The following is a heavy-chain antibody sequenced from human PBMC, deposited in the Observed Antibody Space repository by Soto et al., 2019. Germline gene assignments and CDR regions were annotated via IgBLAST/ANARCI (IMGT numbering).Heavy chain of an antibody. V-gene: IGHV1-69*04. Sequence: ASVKVSCKASGGTFSSYTISWVRQAPGQGLEWMGRIIPILGIANYAQKFQGRVTITADKSTSTAYMELSSLRSEDTAVYYCAREFPGTIFGVVTSDDAFDIWGQGTMVTVSS. J-gene: IGHJ3*02. CDR3: AREFPGTIFGVVTSDDAFDI. CDR1: GGTFSSYT. D-gene: IGHD3-3*01. CDR2: IIPILGIA.